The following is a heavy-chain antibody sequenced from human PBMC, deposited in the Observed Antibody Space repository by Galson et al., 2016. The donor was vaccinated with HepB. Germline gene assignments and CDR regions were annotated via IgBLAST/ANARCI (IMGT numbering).Heavy chain of an antibody. CDR1: GYSFISYW. Sequence: QSGAEVKKPGESLKISCKASGYSFISYWIGWVRQMPGEGLEWMGIIYPGDSDTRYSPSFEGQVTISADKSISTAYLQWSSPKASDTAMYYCARGQSSSWYKNYFDYWGQGTLVTVSS. V-gene: IGHV5-51*01. CDR2: IYPGDSDT. CDR3: ARGQSSSWYKNYFDY. J-gene: IGHJ4*02. D-gene: IGHD6-13*01.